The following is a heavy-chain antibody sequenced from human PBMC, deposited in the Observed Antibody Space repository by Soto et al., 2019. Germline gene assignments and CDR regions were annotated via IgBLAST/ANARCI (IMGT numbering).Heavy chain of an antibody. CDR3: ARDVAGTTAGYFDY. Sequence: PSETLSLTCPVSGGSISSGDYYWSWIHKPPGKGLEWIGYIYYSGSTYYNPSLKSRVTISVDTSKNQFSLKLSSVTAADTAVYYCARDVAGTTAGYFDYWGQGTLVTVSS. D-gene: IGHD1-7*01. CDR1: GGSISSGDYY. CDR2: IYYSGST. J-gene: IGHJ4*02. V-gene: IGHV4-30-4*01.